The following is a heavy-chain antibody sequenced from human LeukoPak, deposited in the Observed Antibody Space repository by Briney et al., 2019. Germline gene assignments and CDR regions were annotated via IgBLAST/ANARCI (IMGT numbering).Heavy chain of an antibody. Sequence: GGSLRLSCAASGFNFSSYWMSWVRQAPGKGLEWVANIKQDGSEKYYVDSVKGRFTISRDNAKNSLYLQMNSLRAEDTAVYYCARVRWVAVAGSYYFDYWGQGTLVTVSS. J-gene: IGHJ4*02. CDR1: GFNFSSYW. CDR3: ARVRWVAVAGSYYFDY. CDR2: IKQDGSEK. D-gene: IGHD6-19*01. V-gene: IGHV3-7*01.